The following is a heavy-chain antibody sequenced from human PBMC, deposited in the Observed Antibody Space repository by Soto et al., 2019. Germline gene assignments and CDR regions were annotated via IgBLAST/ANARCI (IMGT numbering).Heavy chain of an antibody. J-gene: IGHJ6*02. V-gene: IGHV4-31*03. CDR2: IFFSGNT. CDR3: TRDSPPPPYFSYFGMDV. CDR1: GASVNSGDFH. Sequence: QVQLQESGPGLVKPSQTLSLTCTVSGASVNSGDFHWRGIRQRPGAGLEWIGYIFFSGNTYYNPSLRGRLTISMDTSKNLFSLLLTSMTAADSAVYYCTRDSPPPPYFSYFGMDVWGQGTTVTVSS.